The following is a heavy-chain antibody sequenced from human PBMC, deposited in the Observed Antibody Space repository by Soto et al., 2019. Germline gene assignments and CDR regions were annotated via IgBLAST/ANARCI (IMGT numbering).Heavy chain of an antibody. Sequence: ASVKVSCKASGYTFTSYAMHWVRQAPGQRLEWMGWINAGNGNTKYSQKFQGRVTITRDTSASTAYMELSSLRSEDTAVYYCARDYEEGYGSGSYWGPYNWFDPWGQGTLVTVSS. V-gene: IGHV1-3*01. CDR2: INAGNGNT. CDR1: GYTFTSYA. CDR3: ARDYEEGYGSGSYWGPYNWFDP. J-gene: IGHJ5*02. D-gene: IGHD3-10*01.